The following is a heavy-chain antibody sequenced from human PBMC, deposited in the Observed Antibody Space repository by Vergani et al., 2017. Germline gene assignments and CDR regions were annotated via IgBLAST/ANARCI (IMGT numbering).Heavy chain of an antibody. Sequence: QVQLVQSGAEVKKPGSSVKVSCKASGGTFSSYAISWVRQAPGQGLEWMGRIIPIFGTANYAQKFQGRVTITADESTSTAYMELSSLRSEDTAVYYCARDLAAAGTEDDYYYGMDVWGQGTTVTVSS. J-gene: IGHJ6*02. D-gene: IGHD6-13*01. CDR3: ARDLAAAGTEDDYYYGMDV. V-gene: IGHV1-69*13. CDR1: GGTFSSYA. CDR2: IIPIFGTA.